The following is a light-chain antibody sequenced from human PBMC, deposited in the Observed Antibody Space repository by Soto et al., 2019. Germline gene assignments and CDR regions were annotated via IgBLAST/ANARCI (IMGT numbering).Light chain of an antibody. CDR3: QQYNALWYT. CDR2: DGS. J-gene: IGKJ2*01. V-gene: IGKV1-5*01. Sequence: DIQMTQSSATLSASLGERCTITCRASQSIHRWLAWYQQKPRKAPKLLIYDGSTLQSGVPSRFSGSGSGTEFTLTISSLQPDDVATYYCQQYNALWYTFGQGTKV. CDR1: QSIHRW.